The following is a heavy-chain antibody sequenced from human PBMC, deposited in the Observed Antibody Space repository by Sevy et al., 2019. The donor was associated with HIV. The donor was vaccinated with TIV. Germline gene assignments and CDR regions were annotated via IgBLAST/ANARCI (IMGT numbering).Heavy chain of an antibody. CDR3: AKDGEGSSGWYRWFDY. V-gene: IGHV3-23*01. CDR1: GFTFSSYA. D-gene: IGHD6-19*01. J-gene: IGHJ4*02. Sequence: GGSLRLSCAASGFTFSSYAMSWVRQAPGKGLEWVSAISGSGGSTHYADSVKGRFTISRDNSKNTLYLQMNSLRAEDTAVYYCAKDGEGSSGWYRWFDYWGQGTLVTVSS. CDR2: ISGSGGST.